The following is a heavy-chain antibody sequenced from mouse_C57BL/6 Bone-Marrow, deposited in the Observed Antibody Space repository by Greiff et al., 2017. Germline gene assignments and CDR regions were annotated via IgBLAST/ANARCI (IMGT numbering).Heavy chain of an antibody. CDR2: IYPGSGST. J-gene: IGHJ1*03. D-gene: IGHD1-1*01. CDR1: GYTFTSYW. Sequence: VQLQQPGAELVKPGASVKLSCTASGYTFTSYWITWVQQRPGQGLEWIGDIYPGSGSTNYNEKVTSKATLTVDTSSSKAYMQLSSLTSEDSAVYYCAMYYYGSSYVWGTGTTVTVSA. V-gene: IGHV1-55*01. CDR3: AMYYYGSSYV.